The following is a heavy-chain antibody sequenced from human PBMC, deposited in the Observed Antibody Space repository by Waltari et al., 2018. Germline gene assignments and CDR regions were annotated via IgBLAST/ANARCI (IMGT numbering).Heavy chain of an antibody. CDR1: GFTFSSYS. Sequence: EVQLVESGGGLVKPGGSLRLSCAASGFTFSSYSMNWVRQAPGKGLEWVSSISSSSSYISYADSVKGRFTSSRDNAKNSLYLQMNSLRAEDTAVYYCARDTVTSRTFHYYGMDVWGQGTTVTVSS. CDR2: ISSSSSYI. J-gene: IGHJ6*02. CDR3: ARDTVTSRTFHYYGMDV. V-gene: IGHV3-21*01. D-gene: IGHD4-17*01.